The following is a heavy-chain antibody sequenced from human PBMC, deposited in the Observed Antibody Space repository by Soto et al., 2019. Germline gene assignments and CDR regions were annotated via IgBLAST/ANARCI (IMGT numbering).Heavy chain of an antibody. CDR2: IYSGGST. V-gene: IGHV3-53*01. CDR3: ARADLNCSGGSCYSFTFWFFDL. D-gene: IGHD2-15*01. CDR1: GFTVSSNY. Sequence: EVQLVESGGGLIQPGGSLRLSCAASGFTVSSNYMSWVRQAPGKGLEWVSVIYSGGSTYYADSVKGRFTISRDNSKNTLYLQMNSLRAEDTAVYYCARADLNCSGGSCYSFTFWFFDLWGRGTLVTVSS. J-gene: IGHJ2*01.